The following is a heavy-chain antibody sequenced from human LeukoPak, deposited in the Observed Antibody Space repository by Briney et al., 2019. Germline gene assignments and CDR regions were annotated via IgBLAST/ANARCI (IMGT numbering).Heavy chain of an antibody. V-gene: IGHV3-21*01. Sequence: PGGSLRLSCAASGFTFSSYSMNWVRQAPGKGLEWVSSISGRSSYIYYADPVKGRFTISRDNAKNSLYLQMNSLRAEDTAVYYCARGPTTVTPFDYWGQGTLVTVSS. D-gene: IGHD4-17*01. CDR2: ISGRSSYI. CDR1: GFTFSSYS. J-gene: IGHJ4*02. CDR3: ARGPTTVTPFDY.